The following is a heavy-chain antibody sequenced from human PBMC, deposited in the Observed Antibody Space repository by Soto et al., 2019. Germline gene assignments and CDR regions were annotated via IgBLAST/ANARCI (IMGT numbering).Heavy chain of an antibody. CDR3: AKSQCYWSSTSCYPSSWFDP. D-gene: IGHD2-2*01. V-gene: IGHV3-23*01. Sequence: EVPLLESGGGLVQPGGSLRLSCAASGFTFSSYAMSWVRQAPGKGLEWVSAISGSGGSPYYADSVEGRFTISSDNSKNTLYLQMNSLRAEDTAVYDCAKSQCYWSSTSCYPSSWFDPWSQGTLVTVSS. CDR1: GFTFSSYA. J-gene: IGHJ5*02. CDR2: ISGSGGSP.